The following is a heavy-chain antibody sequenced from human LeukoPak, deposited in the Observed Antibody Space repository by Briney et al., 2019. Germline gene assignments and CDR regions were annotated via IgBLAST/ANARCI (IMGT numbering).Heavy chain of an antibody. CDR1: GFTVSSSY. CDR3: ARIGLEVPAANY. D-gene: IGHD2-2*01. J-gene: IGHJ4*02. V-gene: IGHV3-53*01. Sequence: GGSLRLSCAASGFTVSSSYMSWVRQAPGKGLEWVSVIYSGGSTYYADSVKGRFTISRDNSKNTLYLQMNSLRAEDTAVYYCARIGLEVPAANYWGQGTLVTVSS. CDR2: IYSGGST.